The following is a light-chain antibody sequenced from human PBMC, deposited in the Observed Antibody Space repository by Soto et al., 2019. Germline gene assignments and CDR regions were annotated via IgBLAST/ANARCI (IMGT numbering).Light chain of an antibody. Sequence: EIVLTQSPGTLSLSPGERATLSCRASQSVSSRYLVWYQQKPGQAPRLLIYDASSRATGIPDRFSGSGSGTDFTLTISRLEPEDFAVYYCQQYGSLPWTFGQGTKVEIK. J-gene: IGKJ1*01. CDR1: QSVSSRY. V-gene: IGKV3-20*01. CDR2: DAS. CDR3: QQYGSLPWT.